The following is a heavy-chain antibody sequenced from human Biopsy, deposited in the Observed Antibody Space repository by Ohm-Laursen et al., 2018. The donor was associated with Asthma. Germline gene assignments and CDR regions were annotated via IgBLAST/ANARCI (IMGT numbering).Heavy chain of an antibody. CDR2: IYYTGSD. CDR3: ARGPNYHGSGRAPIGMDV. J-gene: IGHJ6*02. Sequence: GTLSLTCTVSGGSVSTGSYYWGWIRQPPGKGLEWLGYIYYTGSDNYNPSLKSRVTISVDTSKNQFSLRLNSVTAADTAVYYCARGPNYHGSGRAPIGMDVWGQGTTVTVSS. V-gene: IGHV4-61*01. CDR1: GGSVSTGSYY. D-gene: IGHD3-10*01.